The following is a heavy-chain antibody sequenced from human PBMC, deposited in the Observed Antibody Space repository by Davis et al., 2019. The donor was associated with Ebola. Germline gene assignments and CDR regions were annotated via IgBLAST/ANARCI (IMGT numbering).Heavy chain of an antibody. D-gene: IGHD6-13*01. CDR3: ARGWGIAAAGIPGY. Sequence: GESLKIFCAASGFTFSDYYMSWIRQAPGKGLEWVSYISSSGSTIYYADSVKGRFTISRDNAKNSLYLQMNSLRAEDTAVYYCARGWGIAAAGIPGYWGQGTLVTVSS. J-gene: IGHJ4*02. CDR1: GFTFSDYY. CDR2: ISSSGSTI. V-gene: IGHV3-11*04.